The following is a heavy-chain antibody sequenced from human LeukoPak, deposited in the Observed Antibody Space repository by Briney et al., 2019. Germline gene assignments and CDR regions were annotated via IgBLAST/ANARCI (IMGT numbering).Heavy chain of an antibody. Sequence: GASVKVSCKASGYTFTGSYMHWVRQAPGLGLEWMGWINCNSGGTKYAQKFQDRVTMTRDTSITTAYMEVSSLRSDDTAVYYCARVPPDGGWYSGYWGQGTLVTVSS. CDR2: INCNSGGT. D-gene: IGHD6-19*01. CDR1: GYTFTGSY. J-gene: IGHJ4*02. CDR3: ARVPPDGGWYSGY. V-gene: IGHV1-2*02.